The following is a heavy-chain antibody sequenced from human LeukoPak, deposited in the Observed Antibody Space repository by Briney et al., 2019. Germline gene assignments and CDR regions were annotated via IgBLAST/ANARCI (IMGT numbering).Heavy chain of an antibody. CDR3: ARVDTGLTY. CDR1: GYTFTTFE. D-gene: IGHD2-8*02. V-gene: IGHV1-8*02. J-gene: IGHJ4*02. CDR2: VDPNSGDT. Sequence: GASVKLSCKASGYTFTTFEISWVRQAPGQGLEWLGWVDPNSGDTGYAQQIQGRVNLTRNTAIATAYMELSSLKSEDTAVYCCARVDTGLTYWGQGTLIIVSS.